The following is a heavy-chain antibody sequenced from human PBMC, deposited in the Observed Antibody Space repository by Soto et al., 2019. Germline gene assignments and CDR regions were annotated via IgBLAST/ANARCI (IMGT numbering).Heavy chain of an antibody. CDR1: GYTFTSYG. J-gene: IGHJ4*02. CDR2: ISAYNGNT. CDR3: ATHMYYDILTGYYTEGADDY. Sequence: GASVKVSCKASGYTFTSYGISWVRQAPGQGLEWMGWISAYNGNTNYAQKLQGRVTMTTDTSTSTAYMELRSLRSDDTAVYYCATHMYYDILTGYYTEGADDYWGQGTLVTVPQ. V-gene: IGHV1-18*01. D-gene: IGHD3-9*01.